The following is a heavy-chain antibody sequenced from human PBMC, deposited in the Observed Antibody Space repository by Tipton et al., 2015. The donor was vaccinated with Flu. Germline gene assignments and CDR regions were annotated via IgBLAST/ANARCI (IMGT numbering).Heavy chain of an antibody. CDR2: IRSKAYGGTT. CDR1: GFTFGDYA. V-gene: IGHV3-49*04. Sequence: SLRLSCTASGFTFGDYAMSWVRQAPGKGLEWVGFIRSKAYGGTTEYAASVKGRFTISRDDSKSIAYLQMNSPKTEDTAVYYCTIVPAATYYYYYMDVWGKGTTVTVSS. CDR3: TIVPAATYYYYYMDV. D-gene: IGHD2-2*01. J-gene: IGHJ6*03.